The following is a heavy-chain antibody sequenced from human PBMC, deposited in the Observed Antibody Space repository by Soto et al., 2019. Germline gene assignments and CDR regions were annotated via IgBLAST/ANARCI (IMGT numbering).Heavy chain of an antibody. J-gene: IGHJ3*02. Sequence: SVKVSSKASGGTFSSYAISWVRQAPGQGLEWMGGIIPIFGTANYAQKFQGRVTITADESTSTAYMELSSLRSEDTAVYYCARGFENKAPDDAFDIWGQGTMVTVSS. V-gene: IGHV1-69*13. CDR3: ARGFENKAPDDAFDI. D-gene: IGHD6-6*01. CDR1: GGTFSSYA. CDR2: IIPIFGTA.